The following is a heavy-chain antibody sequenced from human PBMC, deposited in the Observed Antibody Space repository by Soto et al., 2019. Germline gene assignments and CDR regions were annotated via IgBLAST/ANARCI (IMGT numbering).Heavy chain of an antibody. V-gene: IGHV4-38-2*01. CDR3: ARMNTQYDSSGDDAFDI. CDR1: GDSIIGIYH. D-gene: IGHD3-22*01. J-gene: IGHJ3*02. CDR2: IFHTGTT. Sequence: SETLSLTCAVSGDSIIGIYHWAWIRQPPGRSLEWIASIFHTGTTYYTPSLKSRVTISVDTSKNQFSLRLSSVTAADTAVYYCARMNTQYDSSGDDAFDIWGQGTMVTVSS.